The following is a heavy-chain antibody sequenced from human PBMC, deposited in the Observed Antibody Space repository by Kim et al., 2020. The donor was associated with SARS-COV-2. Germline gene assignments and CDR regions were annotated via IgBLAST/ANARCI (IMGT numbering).Heavy chain of an antibody. CDR1: GGSFSGYY. J-gene: IGHJ6*03. CDR3: SRARSSGWKPPRSNYYYM. CDR2: INHSGST. D-gene: IGHD6-19*01. V-gene: IGHV4-34*01. Sequence: SETLSLTCAVYGGSFSGYYWSWIRQPPGKGLEWIGEINHSGSTNYNPSLKSRVTISVDTSKNQFSLTLSSVTAADTAAYYCSRARSSGWKPPRSNYYYM.